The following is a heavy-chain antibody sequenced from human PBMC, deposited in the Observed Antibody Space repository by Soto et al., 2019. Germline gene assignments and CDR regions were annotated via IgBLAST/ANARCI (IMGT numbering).Heavy chain of an antibody. CDR1: GFAFSSYE. D-gene: IGHD6-19*01. CDR3: ARGVGPWLVQTNYFDY. J-gene: IGHJ4*02. CDR2: ISTSDITV. Sequence: GGSLRLSCAASGFAFSSYEMNWVRQAPGKGLEWVSYISTSDITVYYADSVKGRFVISRDNAKNSLYLQMNGLRAEDTAVYYCARGVGPWLVQTNYFDYWGQGTQVTVSS. V-gene: IGHV3-48*03.